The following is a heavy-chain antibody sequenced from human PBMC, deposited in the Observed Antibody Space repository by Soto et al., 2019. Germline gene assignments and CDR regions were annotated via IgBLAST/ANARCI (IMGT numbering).Heavy chain of an antibody. CDR2: ISSSSSYI. D-gene: IGHD6-13*01. Sequence: GGSLRLSCAASGFTFSSYSMNWVRQAPGKGLEWVSSISSSSSYIYYADSVKGRFTISRDNAKNSLYLQMNSLRAEDTAVYYCARDRGSDSRSSWIEGWFDPWGQGTLVTVSS. J-gene: IGHJ5*02. V-gene: IGHV3-21*01. CDR1: GFTFSSYS. CDR3: ARDRGSDSRSSWIEGWFDP.